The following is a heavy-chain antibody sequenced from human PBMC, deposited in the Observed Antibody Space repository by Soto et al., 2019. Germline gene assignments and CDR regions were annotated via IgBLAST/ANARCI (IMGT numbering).Heavy chain of an antibody. CDR2: ISSDGSNK. CDR1: GFTFSDYG. D-gene: IGHD1-26*01. CDR3: AKALYSGTYSSFDY. V-gene: IGHV3-30*18. Sequence: QVQLVESGGGVVQPGRSLRLSCAASGFTFSDYGMHWVRQAPGKGLEWVTFISSDGSNKYYADSVEGRFTISRDNFRNTLFLQMNSLRADDPAVYYCAKALYSGTYSSFDYWGQGTLVAVSS. J-gene: IGHJ4*02.